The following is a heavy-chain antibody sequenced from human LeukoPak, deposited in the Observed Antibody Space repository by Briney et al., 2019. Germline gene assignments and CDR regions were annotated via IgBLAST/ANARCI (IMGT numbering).Heavy chain of an antibody. CDR2: INHSGST. V-gene: IGHV4-34*01. J-gene: IGHJ6*02. D-gene: IGHD5-18*01. CDR1: GGSFSGYY. CDR3: ASRPPRYSLNRGMDV. Sequence: KPSETLSLTCAVYGGSFSGYYWSWIRQPPGKGLEWIGEINHSGSTNYNPSLKSRVTISVDTSKNQFSLKLSSVTAADTAVYYCASRPPRYSLNRGMDVWGQGTTITVSS.